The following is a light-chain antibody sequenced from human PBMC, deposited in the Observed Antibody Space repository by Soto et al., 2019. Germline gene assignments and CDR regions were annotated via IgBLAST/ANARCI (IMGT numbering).Light chain of an antibody. CDR2: DAS. J-gene: IGKJ3*01. CDR3: QHCDTSPYT. V-gene: IGKV1-5*01. CDR1: QSISHW. Sequence: DIQMTQSPSILSASVGDRVTITCRASQSISHWLAWYQQKPGKAPKLLIYDASILESGVPSRFSGSGSATQSTLTITGLPPDDFATYYCQHCDTSPYTFGPGTTVDFK.